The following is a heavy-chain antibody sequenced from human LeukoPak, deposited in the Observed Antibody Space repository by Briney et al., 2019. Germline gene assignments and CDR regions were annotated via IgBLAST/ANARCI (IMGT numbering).Heavy chain of an antibody. CDR2: ISYDGSNK. Sequence: TGGSLRLSCAASGLTFSSYAMHWVRQAPGKGLEWVAVISYDGSNKYYADSVKGRFTISRDNSKNTLYLQMNSLRAEDTAVYYCARSAYGDNFDYWGQGTLVTVSS. D-gene: IGHD4-17*01. CDR1: GLTFSSYA. V-gene: IGHV3-30-3*01. J-gene: IGHJ4*02. CDR3: ARSAYGDNFDY.